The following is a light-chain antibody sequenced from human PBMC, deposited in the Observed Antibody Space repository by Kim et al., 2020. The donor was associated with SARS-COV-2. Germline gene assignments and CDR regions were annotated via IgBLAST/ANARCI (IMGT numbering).Light chain of an antibody. CDR3: QQYNSYSGT. V-gene: IGKV1-5*03. J-gene: IGKJ1*01. CDR1: QSISSW. CDR2: KAS. Sequence: ASVRDRVTITCRASQSISSWLAWYQQKPGKAPKLLIYKASSLESGVPSRFSGSGSGTEFTLTISSLQPDDFATYYCQQYNSYSGTFGQGTKVDIK.